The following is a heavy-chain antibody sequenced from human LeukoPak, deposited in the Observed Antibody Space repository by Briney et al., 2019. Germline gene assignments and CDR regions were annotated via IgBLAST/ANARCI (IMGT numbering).Heavy chain of an antibody. J-gene: IGHJ4*02. CDR1: GGSISSGGYY. D-gene: IGHD1-26*01. CDR2: IYHSGST. CDR3: ARDTRGELLGY. Sequence: PSQTLSLTCTVSGGSISSGGYYWSWIRQPPGKGLEWIGCIYHSGSTYYNPSLKSRVTISVDRSKNQFSLKLSSVTAADTAVYYCARDTRGELLGYWGQGTLVTVSS. V-gene: IGHV4-30-2*01.